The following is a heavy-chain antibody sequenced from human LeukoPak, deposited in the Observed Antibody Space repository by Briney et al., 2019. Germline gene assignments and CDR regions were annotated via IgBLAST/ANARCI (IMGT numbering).Heavy chain of an antibody. CDR2: ISDGGSRT. V-gene: IGHV3-23*01. Sequence: PGGSLRLSCEGSGFSFNGYAMSWVRQAPGRGLEWVSGISDGGSRTYYADSVKGRFTISRDDSKNTLYLQMNSLRAEDTAVYYCAKVQLGIGVDYWGQGTLVTVSS. CDR1: GFSFNGYA. CDR3: AKVQLGIGVDY. J-gene: IGHJ4*02. D-gene: IGHD7-27*01.